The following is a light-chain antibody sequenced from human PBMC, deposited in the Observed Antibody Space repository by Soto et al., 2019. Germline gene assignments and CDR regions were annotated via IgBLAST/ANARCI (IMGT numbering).Light chain of an antibody. CDR3: SSYAGSNNRYV. J-gene: IGLJ1*01. CDR1: SSDVGGYNY. CDR2: EVS. Sequence: QSALTQPPSASGSPGQSVTISCIGTSSDVGGYNYVSWYQQHPGKAPKLMIYEVSKRPSGVPDRFSGSKSGNTASLTVSGLQAEDGADYYCSSYAGSNNRYVFGTGTKLTVL. V-gene: IGLV2-8*01.